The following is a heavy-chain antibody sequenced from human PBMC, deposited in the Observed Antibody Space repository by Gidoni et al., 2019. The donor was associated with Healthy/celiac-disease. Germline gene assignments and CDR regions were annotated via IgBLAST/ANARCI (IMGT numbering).Heavy chain of an antibody. CDR2: INAGNGNT. CDR3: ARDSSGTDAFDI. CDR1: GYTFTSYA. D-gene: IGHD6-19*01. J-gene: IGHJ3*02. Sequence: QVQLVQSGAAVKKPGASVKVSCKASGYTFTSYAMHWVRQAPGQRLEWMGWINAGNGNTKYSQKFQGRVTITRDTSASTAYMELSSLRSEDTAVYYCARDSSGTDAFDIWGQGTMVTVSS. V-gene: IGHV1-3*01.